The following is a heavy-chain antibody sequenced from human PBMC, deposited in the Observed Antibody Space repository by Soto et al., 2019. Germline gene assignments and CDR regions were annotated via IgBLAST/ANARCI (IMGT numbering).Heavy chain of an antibody. CDR2: IWYDGSNK. J-gene: IGHJ4*02. Sequence: GRSLRLSSAASGLTFSSYGMHWVRQAPGKGLEWVAVIWYDGSNKYYADSVKGRFTISRDNSKNTLYLQMNSLRAEDTAVYYCARGPYSSSWYGTDYWGQGTLVTVSS. CDR3: ARGPYSSSWYGTDY. V-gene: IGHV3-33*01. CDR1: GLTFSSYG. D-gene: IGHD6-13*01.